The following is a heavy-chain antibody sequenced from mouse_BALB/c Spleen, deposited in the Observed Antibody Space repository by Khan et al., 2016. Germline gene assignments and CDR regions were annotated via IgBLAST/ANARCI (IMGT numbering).Heavy chain of an antibody. Sequence: EVQLQESGPGLVKPSQSLSLTCSVTGYSITSGYYWNWIRQFPGNKLEWMGYISYDGSNNYNPSLKNRISITRDTSTNQFFLKLNSVTTEDTATYYCAREPFYYYGSSYWYFDVWGAGTTVTVSS. CDR3: AREPFYYYGSSYWYFDV. J-gene: IGHJ1*01. CDR2: ISYDGSN. D-gene: IGHD1-1*01. V-gene: IGHV3-6*02. CDR1: GYSITSGYY.